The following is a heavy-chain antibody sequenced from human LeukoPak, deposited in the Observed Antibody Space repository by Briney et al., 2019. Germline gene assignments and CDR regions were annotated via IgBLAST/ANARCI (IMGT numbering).Heavy chain of an antibody. J-gene: IGHJ4*02. CDR1: GFTFSSYE. CDR2: ISSSGSSI. V-gene: IGHV3-48*03. CDR3: ARKYCSSTSCLFDC. D-gene: IGHD2-2*01. Sequence: PGGSLRLSCAASGFTFSSYEMSWVRQAPGKGLEWVSYISSSGSSIYYADSVKGRFTISRDNAKNSLYLQMNSLRAEDTAVYYCARKYCSSTSCLFDCWGQGTLVTVSS.